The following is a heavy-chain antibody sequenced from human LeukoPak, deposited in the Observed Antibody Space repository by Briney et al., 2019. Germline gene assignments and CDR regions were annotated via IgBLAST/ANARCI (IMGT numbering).Heavy chain of an antibody. CDR1: GGSISSGDYY. D-gene: IGHD4-23*01. CDR2: IYYSGST. Sequence: SQTLSLTCIVSGGSISSGDYYWSWIRQPPGRGLEWIGYIYYSGSTYYNPSLKSRVTISVDTSKNQFSLKLSPVTAADTAVYYCARGGNRYGGNSFDYWGQGTLVTVSS. CDR3: ARGGNRYGGNSFDY. J-gene: IGHJ4*02. V-gene: IGHV4-30-4*08.